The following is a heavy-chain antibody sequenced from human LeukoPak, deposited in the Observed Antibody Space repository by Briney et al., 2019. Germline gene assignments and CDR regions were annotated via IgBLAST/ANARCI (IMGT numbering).Heavy chain of an antibody. CDR2: IWYDGSNK. V-gene: IGHV3-33*01. J-gene: IGHJ4*02. CDR1: GFTSSSYG. Sequence: PGGSLRLSCAASGFTSSSYGMHWVRQAPGKGLEWVAVIWYDGSNKYYADSVKGRFTISRDNSKNTLYLQMNSLRAEDTAVYYCARSATYGNFDYWGQGALVTVSS. D-gene: IGHD6-25*01. CDR3: ARSATYGNFDY.